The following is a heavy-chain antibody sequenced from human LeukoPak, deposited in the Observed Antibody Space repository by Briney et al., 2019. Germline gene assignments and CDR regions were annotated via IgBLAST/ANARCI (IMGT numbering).Heavy chain of an antibody. V-gene: IGHV4-39*01. CDR2: IYYSGST. Sequence: PSETLPLTCTVSGGAISSSSYHWGWIRQPPGKGLEWIGSIYYSGSTYYNPSLKSRVTITVDTSKNQFSLKLSSVTAADTAVYYCARSHIVAVTGFAFDIWGQGTLVTVSS. J-gene: IGHJ3*02. D-gene: IGHD2-21*02. CDR1: GGAISSSSYH. CDR3: ARSHIVAVTGFAFDI.